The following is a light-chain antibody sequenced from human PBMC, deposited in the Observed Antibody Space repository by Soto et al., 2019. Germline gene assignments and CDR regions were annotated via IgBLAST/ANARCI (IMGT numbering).Light chain of an antibody. CDR1: QSVTSSY. CDR2: GAS. Sequence: ESVLTQSPGTLSLSPGERATLSCRASQSVTSSYLAWYQQKPGQAPRLLISGASSRATGIPDRFSGSGSGTDVTLTISRLEPEDFAVYYCQQYGSSPRAFGQGTKVEIK. V-gene: IGKV3-20*01. CDR3: QQYGSSPRA. J-gene: IGKJ1*01.